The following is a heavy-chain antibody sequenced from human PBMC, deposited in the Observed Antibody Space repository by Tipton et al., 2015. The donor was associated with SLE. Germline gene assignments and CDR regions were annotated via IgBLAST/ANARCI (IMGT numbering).Heavy chain of an antibody. CDR1: GFTFSDYY. CDR2: ISSSSTI. D-gene: IGHD2-2*02. Sequence: SLRLSCAASGFTFSDYYMNWVRQAPGKGLEWVSSISSSSTIYYADSVKGRFTISRDNAKNSLYLQMNSLRAEDTAVYYCAPHSCSSTSCYTGYFDLWGRGTLVTVSS. V-gene: IGHV3-69-1*02. J-gene: IGHJ2*01. CDR3: APHSCSSTSCYTGYFDL.